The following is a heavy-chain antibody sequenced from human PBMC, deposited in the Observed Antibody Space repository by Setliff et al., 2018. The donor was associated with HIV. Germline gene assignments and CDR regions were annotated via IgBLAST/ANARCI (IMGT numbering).Heavy chain of an antibody. D-gene: IGHD3-10*01. CDR2: IYHSGST. CDR1: GGSISSGGYS. V-gene: IGHV4-30-2*01. J-gene: IGHJ5*02. Sequence: NPSETLSLTCAVSGGSISSGGYSWNWIRQPPGKGLEWIGYIYHSGSTFYNPSLKSRVTISVDRSKNQFSLKLTSVTAADTALYYCARGGGVYNWLDPWGQGTLVTVSS. CDR3: ARGGGVYNWLDP.